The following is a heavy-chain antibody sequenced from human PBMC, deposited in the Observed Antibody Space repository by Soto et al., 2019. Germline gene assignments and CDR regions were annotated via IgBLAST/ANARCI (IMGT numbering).Heavy chain of an antibody. CDR1: GESFSGYY. D-gene: IGHD1-1*01. CDR3: ARAVIQSHQLEGQPPSSQTLDY. V-gene: IGHV4-34*01. CDR2: INNSGNI. Sequence: SETLSLTCAVYGESFSGYYWTWIRQPPGEGLQWIGEINNSGNINYNSSLKSRVTISVDTSKNQFSLKLTSLTAADTAMYYCARAVIQSHQLEGQPPSSQTLDYWSQGMQVTVSS. J-gene: IGHJ4*02.